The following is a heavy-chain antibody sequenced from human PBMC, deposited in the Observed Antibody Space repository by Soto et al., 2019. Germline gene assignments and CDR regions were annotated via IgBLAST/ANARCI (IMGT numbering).Heavy chain of an antibody. D-gene: IGHD1-7*01. CDR1: VFTFSSYG. Sequence: GPLRLSGAASVFTFSSYGMHWVRQAPGKGLEWVAVISYDGSNKYYADSVKGRFTISRDNSKNTLYLQMNSLRAEDTAVYYCAKGPKVYNWNYYFDYWGQGTLVTVSS. CDR2: ISYDGSNK. CDR3: AKGPKVYNWNYYFDY. V-gene: IGHV3-30*18. J-gene: IGHJ4*02.